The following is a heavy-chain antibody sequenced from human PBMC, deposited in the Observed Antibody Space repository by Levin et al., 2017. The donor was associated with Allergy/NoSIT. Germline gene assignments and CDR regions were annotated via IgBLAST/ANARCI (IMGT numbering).Heavy chain of an antibody. J-gene: IGHJ4*02. CDR3: AKDPNQSLMVFGSTYFDY. D-gene: IGHD2-2*01. CDR2: ISYDGSNK. CDR1: GFTFSSYG. Sequence: PGGSLRLSCAASGFTFSSYGMHWVRQAPGKGLEWVAVISYDGSNKYYADSVKGRFTISRDNSKNTLYLQMNSLRAEDTAVYYCAKDPNQSLMVFGSTYFDYWGQGTLVTVSS. V-gene: IGHV3-30*18.